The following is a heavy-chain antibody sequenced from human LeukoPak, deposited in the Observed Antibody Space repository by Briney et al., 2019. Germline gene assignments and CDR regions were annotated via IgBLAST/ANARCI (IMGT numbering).Heavy chain of an antibody. V-gene: IGHV3-11*01. CDR1: GFTFSDYY. CDR2: ISSSGSTI. Sequence: PGGSLRLSCAASGFTFSDYYMSWSRQAPGKGLEWVSYISSSGSTIYYADSVKGRFTISRDNAKNSLYLQMNSLRAEDTAVYYCARDLKDYYASSGYYRPDPTRLIFDYWGQGTLVTASS. D-gene: IGHD3-22*01. J-gene: IGHJ4*02. CDR3: ARDLKDYYASSGYYRPDPTRLIFDY.